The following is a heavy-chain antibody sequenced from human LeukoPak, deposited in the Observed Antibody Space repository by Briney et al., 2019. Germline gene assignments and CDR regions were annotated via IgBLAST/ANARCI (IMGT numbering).Heavy chain of an antibody. J-gene: IGHJ4*02. V-gene: IGHV3-23*01. CDR2: ISGSGGST. D-gene: IGHD3-16*02. CDR3: AKDGLVYYDYVWGSYRPLYYFDY. Sequence: GGSLGLSCAASGFTFSSYAMSWVRQAPGKGLEWVSAISGSGGSTYYADSVKGRFTISRDNSKNTLYLQMNSLRAEDTAVYYCAKDGLVYYDYVWGSYRPLYYFDYWGQGTLVTVSS. CDR1: GFTFSSYA.